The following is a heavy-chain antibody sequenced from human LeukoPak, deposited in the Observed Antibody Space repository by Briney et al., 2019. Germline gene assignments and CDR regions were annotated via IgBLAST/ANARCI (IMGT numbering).Heavy chain of an antibody. CDR3: AKIDYGDFHFDY. J-gene: IGHJ4*02. D-gene: IGHD4-17*01. CDR2: ISGSGDST. V-gene: IGHV3-23*01. CDR1: GFTFSTYA. Sequence: GGSLRLSCATSGFTFSTYAMTWVRQAPGKGLEWVSFISGSGDSTFYADSVKGLFTISRDNSKNTLYLQMNCLRAEDTAVYYCAKIDYGDFHFDYWGQGTLVTVSS.